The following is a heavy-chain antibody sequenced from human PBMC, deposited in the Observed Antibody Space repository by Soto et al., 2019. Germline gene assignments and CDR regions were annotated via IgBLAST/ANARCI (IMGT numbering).Heavy chain of an antibody. D-gene: IGHD6-6*01. CDR2: ISGTGSRT. J-gene: IGHJ4*02. V-gene: IGHV3-23*01. CDR3: AKDLFEYRPYYFDY. Sequence: EVQLLESGGGLVQPGGSLRLSCVGSGFTFKNYAMAWVRQAPGKGLEWVSEISGTGSRTYYADSVKGRFTISRDNPKNTLYLQMSSLRAEDTAVYYCAKDLFEYRPYYFDYWGQGTQVTVSS. CDR1: GFTFKNYA.